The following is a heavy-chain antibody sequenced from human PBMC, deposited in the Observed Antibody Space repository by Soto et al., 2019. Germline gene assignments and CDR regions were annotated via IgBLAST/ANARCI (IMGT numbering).Heavy chain of an antibody. Sequence: EEQLVESGGGLVQPGGSLRLSCAASGFTFSSYLMSWVRQAPGKGLEWVANIKQDGSEKYYVDSVKGRFTISRDNAKNSLYLQLKSLRAEDTSVYYCARDVEGYCSSDACYSGDAFDIWGQGTMVTVSS. D-gene: IGHD2-15*01. CDR1: GFTFSSYL. J-gene: IGHJ3*02. V-gene: IGHV3-7*01. CDR3: ARDVEGYCSSDACYSGDAFDI. CDR2: IKQDGSEK.